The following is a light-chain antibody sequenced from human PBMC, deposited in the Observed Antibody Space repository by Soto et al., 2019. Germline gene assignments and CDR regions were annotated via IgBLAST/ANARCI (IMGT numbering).Light chain of an antibody. V-gene: IGKV3-20*01. Sequence: EIVLTQSPATLSLSPGERATLSCRASRSVSSNYFAWYQQRPGQAPRLLIYGISSRATGIPDRFSGSGSGTDFTLTISRLEPEDFAVYYCEQYGSSPRTFGQGTKVDIK. CDR1: RSVSSNY. CDR3: EQYGSSPRT. J-gene: IGKJ1*01. CDR2: GIS.